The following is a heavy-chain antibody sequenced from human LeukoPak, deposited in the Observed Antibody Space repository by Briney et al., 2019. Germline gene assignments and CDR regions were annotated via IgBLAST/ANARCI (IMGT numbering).Heavy chain of an antibody. Sequence: GGSLRLSCAASGLTFDDHGMSWVRQAPGKGLQWVSAINWNGDSKSYVDSVKGLFTLSSDNAKNSLYLQMNSLRAEDTALYYCAREKVTTDNYYYMDVWGKGTTVTVSS. D-gene: IGHD4-11*01. CDR1: GLTFDDHG. CDR3: AREKVTTDNYYYMDV. CDR2: INWNGDSK. J-gene: IGHJ6*03. V-gene: IGHV3-20*04.